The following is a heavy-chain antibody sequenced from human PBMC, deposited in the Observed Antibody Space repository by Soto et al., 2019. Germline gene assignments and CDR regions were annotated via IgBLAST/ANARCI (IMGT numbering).Heavy chain of an antibody. CDR3: ARDIMAAAPDY. V-gene: IGHV1-3*01. J-gene: IGHJ4*02. D-gene: IGHD6-13*01. Sequence: QVQLVQSGAEVKKPGASVKVSCKASGYTFTSYAMHWVRQAPGQRLEWMGWINAGNGNTKYSQKFQGRVAITRDTSASTAYMELSSLRSEDTAVYYCARDIMAAAPDYWGQGTLVTVSS. CDR1: GYTFTSYA. CDR2: INAGNGNT.